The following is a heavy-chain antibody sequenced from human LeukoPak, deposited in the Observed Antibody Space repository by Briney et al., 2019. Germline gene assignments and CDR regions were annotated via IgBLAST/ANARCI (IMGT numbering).Heavy chain of an antibody. CDR2: IYSGGST. Sequence: PGGTLRLSCATSGFTFSSYPMSWVRQAPGRGLEWVSVIYSGGSTYYADSVKGRFTISRDNSKNTLYLQMNSLRAEDTAVYYCARGLNWKYGWFDPWGQGTLVTVSS. D-gene: IGHD1-7*01. V-gene: IGHV3-66*01. CDR1: GFTFSSYP. J-gene: IGHJ5*02. CDR3: ARGLNWKYGWFDP.